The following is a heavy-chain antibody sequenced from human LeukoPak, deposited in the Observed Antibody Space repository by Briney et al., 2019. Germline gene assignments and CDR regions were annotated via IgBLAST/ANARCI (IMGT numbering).Heavy chain of an antibody. CDR1: GFTFSTYA. J-gene: IGHJ4*02. V-gene: IGHV3-30-3*01. Sequence: PGGSLRLSCAASGFTFSTYAMHWVRQAPGKGLEWVAVISYDGSNKNYADSVNGRFTISRDNSKSTLYLQMNSLRAEDTAVYYCARVSTVIVFDYWGQGTLVTVSS. CDR3: ARVSTVIVFDY. D-gene: IGHD3-22*01. CDR2: ISYDGSNK.